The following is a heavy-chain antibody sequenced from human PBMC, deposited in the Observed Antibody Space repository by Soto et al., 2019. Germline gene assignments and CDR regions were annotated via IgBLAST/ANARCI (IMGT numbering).Heavy chain of an antibody. CDR1: GYTFTSYY. D-gene: IGHD2-2*02. Sequence: QVQLVQSGAEVKKPGASVKVSCKASGYTFTSYYMHWVRQAPGQGLEWMGIINPSGGSTSYAQKFQGRVTMTRDTSTSTVYMELSSLRSEDTAVYYCARDPHDLFSSSLQLLYMAVWGQGTTVTVSS. CDR2: INPSGGST. V-gene: IGHV1-46*01. J-gene: IGHJ6*02. CDR3: ARDPHDLFSSSLQLLYMAV.